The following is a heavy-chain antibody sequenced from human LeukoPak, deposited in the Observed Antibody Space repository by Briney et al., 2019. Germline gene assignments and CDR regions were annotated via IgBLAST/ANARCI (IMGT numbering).Heavy chain of an antibody. V-gene: IGHV3-21*01. CDR3: ARNFGSGSPNYYTYYGLDV. D-gene: IGHD3-10*01. Sequence: GGSLRLSCAASGFTFSNYKMNWVRQAPGKGLEWVSSISSSSGYIYYADSVKGRFTISRDNAKNSLYLQMNSLRAEDTAVYYCARNFGSGSPNYYTYYGLDVWGQGTTVTVSS. CDR2: ISSSSGYI. J-gene: IGHJ6*02. CDR1: GFTFSNYK.